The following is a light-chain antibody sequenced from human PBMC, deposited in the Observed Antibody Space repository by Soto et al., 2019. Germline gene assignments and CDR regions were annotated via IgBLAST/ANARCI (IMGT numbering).Light chain of an antibody. CDR2: GAS. Sequence: EIVMTQSPATLSVSPGERATLSCRASQSVSNNLAWYQQKPGQAPRLLIYGASTRATGIPARFSGSGSGTEFTLTISSLLSEDFAVYYCQQYSSSPRTFGQGTKVEIK. CDR1: QSVSNN. V-gene: IGKV3-15*01. J-gene: IGKJ1*01. CDR3: QQYSSSPRT.